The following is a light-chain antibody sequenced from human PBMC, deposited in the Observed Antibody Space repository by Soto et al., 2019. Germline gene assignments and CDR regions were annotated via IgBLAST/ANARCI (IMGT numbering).Light chain of an antibody. CDR3: QQRSNFL. CDR2: DAS. CDR1: QSVSSY. J-gene: IGKJ5*01. Sequence: EIVLTQSPATLSLSPGERATLSCRASQSVSSYLAWYQQKPGQAPRLLIYDASNRATGIPARFSGSGSGTDFTLTISGLEPEDFAVYYCQQRSNFLFGQGTRLEIK. V-gene: IGKV3-11*01.